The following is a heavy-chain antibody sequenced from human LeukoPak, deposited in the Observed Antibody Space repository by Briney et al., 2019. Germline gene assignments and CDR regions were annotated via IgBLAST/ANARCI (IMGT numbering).Heavy chain of an antibody. D-gene: IGHD4-17*01. V-gene: IGHV4-59*01. J-gene: IGHJ3*02. CDR1: GGSISSYY. CDR2: IYYSGST. CDR3: ARDQTTVTDHDAFDI. Sequence: KPSETLSLTCTVSGGSISSYYWSWIRQPPGKGLEWIGYIYYSGSTNYNPSLKSRVTISVDTSKNQFSLKLSSVTAADTAVYYCARDQTTVTDHDAFDIWGQGTMVTVSS.